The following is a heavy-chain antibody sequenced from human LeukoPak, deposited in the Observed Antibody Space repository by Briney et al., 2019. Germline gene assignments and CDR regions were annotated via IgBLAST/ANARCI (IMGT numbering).Heavy chain of an antibody. J-gene: IGHJ4*02. Sequence: SETLSLXCAVSGYSISSGYYWGWIRQPPGKGLEWIGSVYHSGSTYYNPSLKSRVTISVDTSKNQFSLRLSSVTAADTAVYYCARRLGRPNTDIDYWGQGTLVTVSS. CDR1: GYSISSGYY. V-gene: IGHV4-38-2*01. CDR3: ARRLGRPNTDIDY. CDR2: VYHSGST. D-gene: IGHD3-16*01.